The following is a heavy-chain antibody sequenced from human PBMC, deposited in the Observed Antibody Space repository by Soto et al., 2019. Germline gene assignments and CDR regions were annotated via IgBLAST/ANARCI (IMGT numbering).Heavy chain of an antibody. CDR1: GFTFSSHW. CDR2: INSDGSTT. V-gene: IGHV3-74*01. CDR3: ARDTSYSTDY. D-gene: IGHD2-2*01. Sequence: GGSLRLSCANSGFTFSSHWMHWVRQAPGKGLVWVSYINSDGSTTTYADSVKGRFTISRDNAKNTVYLQMNSLRVDDTAVYYCARDTSYSTDYWGQGTLVIVSS. J-gene: IGHJ4*02.